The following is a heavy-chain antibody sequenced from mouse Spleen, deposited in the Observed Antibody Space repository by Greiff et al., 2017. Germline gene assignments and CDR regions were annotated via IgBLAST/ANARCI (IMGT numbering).Heavy chain of an antibody. V-gene: IGHV1-69*01. D-gene: IGHD6-5*01. J-gene: IGHJ1*03. CDR3: AGLRYFDV. Sequence: QVQLQQPGAELVMPGASVKLSCKASGYTFTSYWMHWVKQRPGQGLEWIGEIDPSDSYTNYNQKFKGKATLTVDKSSSTAYMQLSSLTSEDSAVYYCAGLRYFDVWGTGTTVTVSS. CDR2: IDPSDSYT. CDR1: GYTFTSYW.